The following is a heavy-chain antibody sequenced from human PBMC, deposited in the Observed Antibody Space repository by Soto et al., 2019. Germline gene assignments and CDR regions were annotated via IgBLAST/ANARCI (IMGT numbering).Heavy chain of an antibody. Sequence: CGPALVNPTPTLPLTCTFSGFSLITSGVGVGWMRNPTGKALEWLALIYWNDDKRYSPSLKSRLTITKDTSKNQVVLTMTNMDPVDTATYYCANTLYYYDSSGYYSDYWGQGTLVTVSS. V-gene: IGHV2-5*01. CDR2: IYWNDDK. J-gene: IGHJ4*02. CDR1: GFSLITSGVG. CDR3: ANTLYYYDSSGYYSDY. D-gene: IGHD3-22*01.